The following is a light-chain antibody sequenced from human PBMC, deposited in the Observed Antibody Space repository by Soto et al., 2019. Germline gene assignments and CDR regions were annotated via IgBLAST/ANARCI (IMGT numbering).Light chain of an antibody. CDR3: QSYDTTVSGLYWL. V-gene: IGLV1-40*01. J-gene: IGLJ3*02. CDR1: GSNIGTGYD. Sequence: QSVLTQPPSVSGAPGQNITIPCTGAGSNIGTGYDVNWYQHVRGTPPKLLIFQDNIRPSGVPDRFSASRSATSASLAIAGLQGEDEATYYCQSYDTTVSGLYWLFGGGTKLTVL. CDR2: QDN.